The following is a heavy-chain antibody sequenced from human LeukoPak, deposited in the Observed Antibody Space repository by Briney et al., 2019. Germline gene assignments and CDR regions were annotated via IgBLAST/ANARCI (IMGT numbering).Heavy chain of an antibody. J-gene: IGHJ6*02. CDR1: GYTFTGYY. Sequence: ASVKVSCKASGYTFTGYYIHWVRQAPGQGLEWMGWINPNTGRTDYAQRFQGRVTMTRDTSISTAYMELSRLRSDDTAVYYCAKEGRDVYNARYGMDVWGQGTTVTVSS. CDR3: AKEGRDVYNARYGMDV. CDR2: INPNTGRT. V-gene: IGHV1-2*02. D-gene: IGHD5-24*01.